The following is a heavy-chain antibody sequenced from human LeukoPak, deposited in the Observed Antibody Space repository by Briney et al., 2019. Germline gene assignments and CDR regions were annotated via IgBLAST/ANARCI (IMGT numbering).Heavy chain of an antibody. Sequence: SETLSLTCGIYGESFTDHHLSWTRQPPGKGLEWSGEINHDEGTNYNPSLRSRVTISLDMSKNQFSLKLTSVSAADTAVYYCARGPDSRKAGYWGPGTLVTVSS. CDR3: ARGPDSRKAGY. D-gene: IGHD1-14*01. CDR1: GESFTDHH. V-gene: IGHV4-34*01. J-gene: IGHJ4*02. CDR2: INHDEGT.